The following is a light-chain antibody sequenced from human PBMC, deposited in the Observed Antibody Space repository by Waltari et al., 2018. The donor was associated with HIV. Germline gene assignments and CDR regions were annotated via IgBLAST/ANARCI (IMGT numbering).Light chain of an antibody. Sequence: LTQPASVSGSPGQSITISCTGTNSDIGGFDYVSWYQQYPGSAPKLIIFEVTNRPSGISDRFSASKSGTTASLTISGLQAEDAADYYCSSYTRSTTLVFGGGTKVTVL. CDR2: EVT. CDR3: SSYTRSTTLV. V-gene: IGLV2-14*01. J-gene: IGLJ2*01. CDR1: NSDIGGFDY.